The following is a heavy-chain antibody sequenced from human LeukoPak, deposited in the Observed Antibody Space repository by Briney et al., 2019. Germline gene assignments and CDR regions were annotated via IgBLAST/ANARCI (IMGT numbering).Heavy chain of an antibody. CDR3: ARGLRIYRGPPDSHYSTYYFDY. CDR1: GGTFSGYY. V-gene: IGHV4-34*01. Sequence: SETLSLTCAVYGGTFSGYYWNWIRQSPGKGLEWIGEINHSGSTSYSPSLETRVTMSVDTSKNHFSMKLTSATAADTAVYYCARGLRIYRGPPDSHYSTYYFDYWGQGTLVTVSS. D-gene: IGHD3-10*01. J-gene: IGHJ4*02. CDR2: INHSGST.